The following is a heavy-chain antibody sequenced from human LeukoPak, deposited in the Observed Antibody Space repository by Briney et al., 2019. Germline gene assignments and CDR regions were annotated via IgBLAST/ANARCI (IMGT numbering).Heavy chain of an antibody. CDR2: IYYSGST. CDR1: GGSISSSNW. D-gene: IGHD2/OR15-2a*01. J-gene: IGHJ4*02. Sequence: SETLSLTCAVSGGSISSSNWWIWVRQPPGKGLEWFGSIYYSGSTYYNPSLKSRITISVDTSKNRFSLKLSSVTAADTAVFYCARLTILYESRDSYPDYWGQGTLVTVSS. CDR3: ARLTILYESRDSYPDY. V-gene: IGHV4-39*01.